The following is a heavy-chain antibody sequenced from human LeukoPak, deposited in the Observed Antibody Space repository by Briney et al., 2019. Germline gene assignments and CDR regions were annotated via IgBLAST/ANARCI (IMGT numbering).Heavy chain of an antibody. CDR1: GFTFSSCA. Sequence: PGGSLRLSCAASGFTFSSCAMSWVRQAPGKGLEWVSAISGSGGSTYYADSVKGRFTISRDNAKNSLYLQMNSLRAEDTAVYYCARAFDWVFDYWGQGTLVTVSS. D-gene: IGHD3-9*01. V-gene: IGHV3-23*01. CDR2: ISGSGGST. CDR3: ARAFDWVFDY. J-gene: IGHJ4*02.